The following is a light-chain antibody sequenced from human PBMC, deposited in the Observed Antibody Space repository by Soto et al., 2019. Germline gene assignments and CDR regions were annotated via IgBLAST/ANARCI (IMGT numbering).Light chain of an antibody. CDR2: EAT. CDR3: TSYTITSPYV. CDR1: SSDIGRYKF. J-gene: IGLJ1*01. V-gene: IGLV2-14*01. Sequence: QSALTQPASMSGSLGQSITISCTGTSSDIGRYKFVSWYQHHPGKAPKLIIYEATKRPSGVPYRFSGSKSGNTASLTISGLQVEDEADYYCTSYTITSPYVFGSGTKLTVL.